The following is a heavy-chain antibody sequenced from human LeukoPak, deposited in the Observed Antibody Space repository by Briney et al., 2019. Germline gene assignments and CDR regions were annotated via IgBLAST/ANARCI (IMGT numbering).Heavy chain of an antibody. Sequence: SETLSLTCTVSGGSISGYYLSWIRQPPGKGLEWIGYIYYTGSTNYNPSLKSRVTISVDTSKNQLSLKLTSVTAADTAVYYCARDPGKRYDILTGYSYFQHWGQGTLVTVSS. CDR2: IYYTGST. CDR1: GGSISGYY. J-gene: IGHJ1*01. CDR3: ARDPGKRYDILTGYSYFQH. V-gene: IGHV4-59*01. D-gene: IGHD3-9*01.